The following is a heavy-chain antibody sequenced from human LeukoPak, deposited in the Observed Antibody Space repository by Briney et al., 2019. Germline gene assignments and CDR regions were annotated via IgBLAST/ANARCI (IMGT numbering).Heavy chain of an antibody. CDR2: ISGSGGST. J-gene: IGHJ4*02. V-gene: IGHV3-23*01. CDR1: GFTFSSYA. CDR3: AKDSEGGAARRWENYFDY. D-gene: IGHD6-6*01. Sequence: PGGSLRLSCAASGFTFSSYAMSWVRQAPGKGLEWVSAISGSGGSTYYADSVKGRFTISRDNSKNTLYLQMNSLRAEDTAVYYCAKDSEGGAARRWENYFDYWGQGTLVTVSS.